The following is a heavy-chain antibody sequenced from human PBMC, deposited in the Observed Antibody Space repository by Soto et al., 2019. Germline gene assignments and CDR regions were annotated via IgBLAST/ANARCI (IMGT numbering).Heavy chain of an antibody. D-gene: IGHD2-15*01. CDR1: GFSVSTSGEA. CDR2: IYWNDNK. V-gene: IGHV2-5*01. J-gene: IGHJ4*02. Sequence: SGPTLVNPTQTLTLTCSCSGFSVSTSGEAVGWIRQPPGKALEWLALIYWNDNKYYSPSLKSRLTITKDPSKNQVVLTMTNMDPEDTATYYCAHRYCSGGSSYYTLDYWGQGTLVTVSS. CDR3: AHRYCSGGSSYYTLDY.